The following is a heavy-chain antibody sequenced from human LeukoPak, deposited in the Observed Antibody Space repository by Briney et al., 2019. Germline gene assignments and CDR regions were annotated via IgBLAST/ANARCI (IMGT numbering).Heavy chain of an antibody. CDR2: IYYSGST. D-gene: IGHD3-22*01. J-gene: IGHJ5*02. V-gene: IGHV4-30-4*01. Sequence: PSETLSLTCTVSGGSISSGDYYWSWIRQPPGKGLERIGYIYYSGSTYYNPSLKSRVTISVDTSKNQFSLKLSSVTAADTAVYYCARGRGYYDSSGYTWGQGTLVTVSS. CDR3: ARGRGYYDSSGYT. CDR1: GGSISSGDYY.